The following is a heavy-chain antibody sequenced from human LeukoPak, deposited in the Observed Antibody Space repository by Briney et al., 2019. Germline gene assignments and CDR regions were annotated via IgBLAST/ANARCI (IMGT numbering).Heavy chain of an antibody. D-gene: IGHD2-21*01. CDR3: AKDHSRSNFDY. J-gene: IGHJ4*02. V-gene: IGHV3-23*01. CDR2: ISSSGSST. CDR1: GITFSTYA. Sequence: PGGSLRLSCVASGITFSTYAMSWVRQAPGKGLEWVSVISSSGSSTYYADSVKGRFTISRDNLKNTLYLQMNSLRAEDTAVYYCAKDHSRSNFDYWGQGTLVTVSS.